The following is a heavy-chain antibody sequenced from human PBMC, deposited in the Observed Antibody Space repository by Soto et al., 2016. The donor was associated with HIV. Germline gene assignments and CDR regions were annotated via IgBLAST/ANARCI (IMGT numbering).Heavy chain of an antibody. D-gene: IGHD3-10*01. CDR3: AKDLRMTMVQGFIDALDF. J-gene: IGHJ3*01. CDR2: ISDSGGNT. Sequence: EVNLLESGGGLVQPGGSPKLSCGASGFTFGNYAMSWVRQAPGKGLEWVSGISDSGGNTYYADSVKGRFTISRDNSKNTLYLQMNSLRAEDTAVYYCAKDLRMTMVQGFIDALDFWGQGTMVTVSS. CDR1: GFTFGNYA. V-gene: IGHV3-23*01.